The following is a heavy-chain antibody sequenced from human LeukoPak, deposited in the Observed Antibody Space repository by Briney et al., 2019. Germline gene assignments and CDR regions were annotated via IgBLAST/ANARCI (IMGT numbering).Heavy chain of an antibody. J-gene: IGHJ3*02. CDR1: GDSVTSGGNF. D-gene: IGHD2-21*02. CDR2: ISNSGTT. CDR3: ARDVVVTSSPDAFDI. Sequence: PQTPSDTRAVSGDSVTSGGNFWTWIRQLPGKGLEWIGSISNSGTTSYNPSLKSRVSISLDTSNNHFSLRLGSVTAADTAVYYCARDVVVTSSPDAFDIWGQGTMVTVSS. V-gene: IGHV4-31*11.